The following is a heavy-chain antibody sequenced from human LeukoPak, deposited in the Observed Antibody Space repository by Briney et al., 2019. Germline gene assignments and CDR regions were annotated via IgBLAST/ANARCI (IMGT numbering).Heavy chain of an antibody. V-gene: IGHV4-34*01. CDR3: AGRLVVTAIPFDY. Sequence: SETLSLTCAVYGGSFSGYYWSWIRQPPGRGLEWIGEINHSGSTNYNPSLKSRVTISVDTSKNQFSLKLSSVTAADTAVYYCAGRLVVTAIPFDYWGQGTLVTVSS. D-gene: IGHD2-21*02. CDR2: INHSGST. J-gene: IGHJ4*02. CDR1: GGSFSGYY.